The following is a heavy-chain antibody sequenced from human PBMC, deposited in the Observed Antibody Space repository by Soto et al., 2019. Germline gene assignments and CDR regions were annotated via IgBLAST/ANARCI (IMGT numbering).Heavy chain of an antibody. CDR3: VSDLN. CDR1: EFTFSNYW. V-gene: IGHV3-7*03. CDR2: IKQDGSEK. Sequence: EGSRRLSCAASEFTFSNYWMSWVRQAPGKGLEWVANIKQDGSEKYYVDSVKGRFTISRDNAKNSLYLQMNSLRAEDTAVYYCVSDLNWGQGTLVTVSS. J-gene: IGHJ4*02.